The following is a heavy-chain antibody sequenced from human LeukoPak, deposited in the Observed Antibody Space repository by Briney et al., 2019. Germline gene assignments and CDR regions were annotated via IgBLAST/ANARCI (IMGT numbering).Heavy chain of an antibody. CDR1: GYSFATYW. CDR3: ARSHSSTLTWFDP. J-gene: IGHJ5*02. CDR2: IYPRDSDT. V-gene: IGHV5-51*01. Sequence: GEYLKISCKGCGYSFATYWIAWVRQTPRKGLEWMGIIYPRDSDTKYNPSFQGQVSISADKSISTAYLQWNSVQASDTAIYYCARSHSSTLTWFDPWGQGTLVSVSS.